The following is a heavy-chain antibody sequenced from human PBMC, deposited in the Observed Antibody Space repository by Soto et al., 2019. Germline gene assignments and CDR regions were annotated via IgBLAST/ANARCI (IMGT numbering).Heavy chain of an antibody. J-gene: IGHJ4*02. CDR2: IYWDDDK. CDR3: AHRPSYCSGGSCYSGFDY. D-gene: IGHD2-15*01. Sequence: QITLKESGPTLVKPTQTLTLTCTFSGFSRSTSGLGVGWIRQPPGKALEWLALIYWDDDKRYSPSLRSTLTIPKDSFKSQVVLTMTDMDPVDTAPSYCAHRPSYCSGGSCYSGFDYWGQGALVTVSS. V-gene: IGHV2-5*02. CDR1: GFSRSTSGLG.